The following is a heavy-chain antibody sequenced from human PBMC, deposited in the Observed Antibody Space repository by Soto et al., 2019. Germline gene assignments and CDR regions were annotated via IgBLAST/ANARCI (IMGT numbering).Heavy chain of an antibody. V-gene: IGHV3-23*01. D-gene: IGHD3-10*01. J-gene: IGHJ4*02. Sequence: WGSLRFSCAASRIILSSYTMSWVPKAPRKGLEWVSGISGSCANTYYADSGKCRFTIARDGSRNTLYLQMNSLRAEDTAVYYCGKEEWFGESRGPSYWGQGTLVTVSS. CDR1: RIILSSYT. CDR3: GKEEWFGESRGPSY. CDR2: ISGSCANT.